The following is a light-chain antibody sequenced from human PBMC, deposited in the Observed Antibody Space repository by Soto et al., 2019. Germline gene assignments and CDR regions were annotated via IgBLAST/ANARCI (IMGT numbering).Light chain of an antibody. CDR1: SSDVGGYNH. Sequence: QSALTQPASVSGSPGQSITISCTGTSSDVGGYNHVSWYQHHPGKAPKLIIYEVSDRPSGVSNCFSGSKSGYTASLTISGLLAEDEADYYCNSHTSSDIRVFGTGTKLTVL. J-gene: IGLJ1*01. CDR3: NSHTSSDIRV. V-gene: IGLV2-14*01. CDR2: EVS.